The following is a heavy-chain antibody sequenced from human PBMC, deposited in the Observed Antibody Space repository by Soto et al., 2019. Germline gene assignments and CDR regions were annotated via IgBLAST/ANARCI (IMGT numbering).Heavy chain of an antibody. V-gene: IGHV1-3*01. CDR3: ARGSGYYYWDDY. D-gene: IGHD3-22*01. CDR1: GYTFTCYA. Sequence: ASVKVSCKASGYTFTCYAVHWVRQAPGQRLEWMGWINAGNGNTKYSQKFQGRVTITRDTSASTAYMELSSLRSEDTAVYYCARGSGYYYWDDYWGQGTLLTVSS. CDR2: INAGNGNT. J-gene: IGHJ4*02.